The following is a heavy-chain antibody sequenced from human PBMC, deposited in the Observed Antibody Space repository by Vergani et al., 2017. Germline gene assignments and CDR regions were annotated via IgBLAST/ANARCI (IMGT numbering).Heavy chain of an antibody. CDR1: GGSISSGSYY. D-gene: IGHD2-2*02. CDR3: ASDGEDCSSTSCYSRWGTGGMDV. V-gene: IGHV4-61*02. J-gene: IGHJ6*03. Sequence: QVQLQESGPGLVKPSQTLSLTCTVSGGSISSGSYYWSWIRQPAGKGLEWIGRIYTSGSTNYNPSLKSRVTMSVDTSTNPFSLKLSSVTAADTAVYYCASDGEDCSSTSCYSRWGTGGMDVWGKGTTVTVSS. CDR2: IYTSGST.